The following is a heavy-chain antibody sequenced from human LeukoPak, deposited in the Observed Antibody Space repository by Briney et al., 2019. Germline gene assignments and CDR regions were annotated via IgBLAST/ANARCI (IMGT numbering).Heavy chain of an antibody. V-gene: IGHV3-23*01. CDR3: AKEIVSYLGPNWFDP. CDR1: GFTFSGYA. Sequence: GGSVRLSCAASGFTFSGYAMSWVRQAPGKGLEWVSAISGSGGSTYYADSVKGRFTISRDNSKNTLYLQMNSLRAEGTAVYYCAKEIVSYLGPNWFDPWGQGTLVPVSS. D-gene: IGHD5-18*01. CDR2: ISGSGGST. J-gene: IGHJ5*02.